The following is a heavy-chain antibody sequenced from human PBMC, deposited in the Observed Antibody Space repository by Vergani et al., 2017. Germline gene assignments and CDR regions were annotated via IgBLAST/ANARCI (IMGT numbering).Heavy chain of an antibody. V-gene: IGHV4-38-2*01. Sequence: QVQLQESGPGLVKPSETLTLTCDVSDSSIMTKPYWGWFRQSTGKGLEWIGCIHHSGDTHYNSSLKSRVSISIVSSSKFSLSLTSVTAADTAIYYCARHRGSGGFFPSSYFYGMDVWGHGTTVTVSS. CDR3: ARHRGSGGFFPSSYFYGMDV. J-gene: IGHJ6*02. D-gene: IGHD3-10*01. CDR2: IHHSGDT. CDR1: DSSIMTKPY.